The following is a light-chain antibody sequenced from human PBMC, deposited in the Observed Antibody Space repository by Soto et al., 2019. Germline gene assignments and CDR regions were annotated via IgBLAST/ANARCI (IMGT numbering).Light chain of an antibody. Sequence: QSALTQPASVSGSPGQSITISCTGTSSDVGGYNYASWYQQHPGKAPKLMIYDVSNRPSGVSNRFSGSKSGNTASLTISGLQAEDEADYYCSSYTSSSTPHVVFGGGTKLTVL. CDR2: DVS. CDR3: SSYTSSSTPHVV. CDR1: SSDVGGYNY. J-gene: IGLJ2*01. V-gene: IGLV2-14*01.